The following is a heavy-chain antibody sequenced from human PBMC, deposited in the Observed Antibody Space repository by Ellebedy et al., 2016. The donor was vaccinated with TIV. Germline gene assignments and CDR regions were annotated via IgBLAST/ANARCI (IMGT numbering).Heavy chain of an antibody. D-gene: IGHD3-10*01. J-gene: IGHJ4*02. Sequence: SETLSLTCAVYGGSFSGYYWSWIRQSPGKGLEWIGEINQSGRTNYNPSLDKGRVTISVDRSKNQFSLSLSSVTAADTAVFYCARYRVNHYASGSYYNLFDYWGQGTLVTVSS. CDR3: ARYRVNHYASGSYYNLFDY. CDR2: INQSGRT. V-gene: IGHV4-34*01. CDR1: GGSFSGYY.